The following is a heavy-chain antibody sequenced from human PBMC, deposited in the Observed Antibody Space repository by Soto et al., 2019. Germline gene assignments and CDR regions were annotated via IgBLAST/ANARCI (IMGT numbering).Heavy chain of an antibody. D-gene: IGHD4-17*01. CDR3: SRVGDYGEYVKKDAFDI. CDR1: GFTFSSYW. Sequence: GGSLRLSCAASGFTFSSYWMSWVRQAPGKGLEWVANIKQDGSEKYYVDSVKGRFTISRDNAKNSLYLQMNSLRAEDTAVYYCSRVGDYGEYVKKDAFDIWGPGTMVTVSS. CDR2: IKQDGSEK. V-gene: IGHV3-7*01. J-gene: IGHJ3*02.